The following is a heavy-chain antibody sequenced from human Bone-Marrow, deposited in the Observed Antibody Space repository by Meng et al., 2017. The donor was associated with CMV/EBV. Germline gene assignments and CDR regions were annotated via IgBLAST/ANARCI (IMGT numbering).Heavy chain of an antibody. Sequence: GESLKISCAASGFTFSDYYMSRIRQAPGKGLVWVSRINSDGSSTSYADSVKGRFTISRDNAKNTLYLQMNSLRAEDTAVYYCARGPPGPRSYYYYYGMDVWGQGTTVTVSS. D-gene: IGHD1-14*01. CDR1: GFTFSDYY. J-gene: IGHJ6*02. CDR3: ARGPPGPRSYYYYYGMDV. V-gene: IGHV3-74*01. CDR2: INSDGSST.